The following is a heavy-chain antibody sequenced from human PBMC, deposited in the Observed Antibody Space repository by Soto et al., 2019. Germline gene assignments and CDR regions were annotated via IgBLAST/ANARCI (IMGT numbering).Heavy chain of an antibody. CDR2: IYYSGYT. CDR3: ARLIRDASGSYRLDY. CDR1: GGSISTYH. J-gene: IGHJ4*02. D-gene: IGHD3-10*01. Sequence: SETLSLTCSVAGGSISTYHRSWIRQPPGEGMEWLGYIYYSGYTNYNPSLKSRLTISVDTSKNQFSLRLSSVTAADTAVYFCARLIRDASGSYRLDYWGRGTLVTVSS. V-gene: IGHV4-59*08.